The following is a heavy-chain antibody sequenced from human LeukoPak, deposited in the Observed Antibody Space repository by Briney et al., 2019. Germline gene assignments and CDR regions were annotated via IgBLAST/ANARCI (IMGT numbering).Heavy chain of an antibody. Sequence: ASVKVTCKVSGYTLTELSMHWVRQAPGKGLEWMGGFDPEDGETIYAQKFQGRVTMTEDTSTDTAYMELSSLKSEDTAVYYCARARSPYSSSWYWFDPWGQGTLVTVSS. J-gene: IGHJ5*02. CDR1: GYTLTELS. CDR3: ARARSPYSSSWYWFDP. D-gene: IGHD6-13*01. V-gene: IGHV1-24*01. CDR2: FDPEDGET.